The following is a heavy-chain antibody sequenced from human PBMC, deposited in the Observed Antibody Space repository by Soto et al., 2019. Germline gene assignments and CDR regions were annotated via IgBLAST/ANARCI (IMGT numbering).Heavy chain of an antibody. CDR1: GFSLSTSGVG. CDR2: IYWNDDK. J-gene: IGHJ4*02. CDR3: AHSNEYSSSSEGFLGDY. D-gene: IGHD6-6*01. Sequence: SGPTLVNPTQTLTLTCTFSGFSLSTSGVGVGWIRQPPGKALEWLALIYWNDDKRYSPSLKSRLTITKDTSKNQVVLTMTNMDPVDTATYYCAHSNEYSSSSEGFLGDYWGQGTLVTVSS. V-gene: IGHV2-5*01.